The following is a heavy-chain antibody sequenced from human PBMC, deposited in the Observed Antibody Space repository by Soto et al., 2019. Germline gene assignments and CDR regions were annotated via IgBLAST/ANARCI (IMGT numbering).Heavy chain of an antibody. D-gene: IGHD6-13*01. CDR2: INPNSGGT. Sequence: QVQLVQSGAEVKKPGASVKVSCKASGYTFTGYYMHWVRQAPGQGLEWMGWINPNSGGTNYEQKFQGRVTLTRDTSISTAYMELSRLRSDDTALYYCARGDSWYFGWYFDLWGRGTLVTVSS. J-gene: IGHJ2*01. V-gene: IGHV1-2*02. CDR3: ARGDSWYFGWYFDL. CDR1: GYTFTGYY.